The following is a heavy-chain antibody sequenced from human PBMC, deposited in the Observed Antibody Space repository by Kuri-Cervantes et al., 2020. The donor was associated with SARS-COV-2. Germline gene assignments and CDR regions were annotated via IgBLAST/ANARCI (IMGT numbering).Heavy chain of an antibody. CDR2: ISGSGGST. Sequence: GGSLRLSCAASGFTFSSYAMSWVRQAPGKGLEWVSAISGSGGSTYYADSVKGRFTISRDNSKNTLYLQMNSLRAEDTAVYYCAKDTGGATVGGYFDYWGQGTLVTVSS. J-gene: IGHJ4*02. V-gene: IGHV3-23*01. D-gene: IGHD1-26*01. CDR3: AKDTGGATVGGYFDY. CDR1: GFTFSSYA.